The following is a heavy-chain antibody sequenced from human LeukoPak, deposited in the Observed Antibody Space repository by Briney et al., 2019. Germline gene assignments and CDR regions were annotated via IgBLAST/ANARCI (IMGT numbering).Heavy chain of an antibody. J-gene: IGHJ4*02. D-gene: IGHD4-17*01. V-gene: IGHV4-38-2*02. CDR2: IYHSGST. CDR3: ARDISGGVYGDYG. CDR1: GYSISSGYY. Sequence: SETLSLTCAVSGYSISSGYYWRWIRQPPGKGLEWIGSIYHSGSTYYNPSLKSRVTISVDTSKNQFSLKLSSVTAADTAVYYCARDISGGVYGDYGWGQGTLVTVSS.